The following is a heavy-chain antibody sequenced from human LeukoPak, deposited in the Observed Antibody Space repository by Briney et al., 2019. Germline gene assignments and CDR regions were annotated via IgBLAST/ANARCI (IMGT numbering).Heavy chain of an antibody. J-gene: IGHJ5*02. CDR3: ATAATGNKNWFDP. Sequence: TGGSLRLSCAASGFTFSTYWMSWVHQAPGKGLEWLANITPGGSDKYYVDSVKGRFTISRDNAKNLLYLQMDSLRAEDTATYYCATAATGNKNWFDPWGQGTLVTVSS. D-gene: IGHD6-13*01. V-gene: IGHV3-7*03. CDR2: ITPGGSDK. CDR1: GFTFSTYW.